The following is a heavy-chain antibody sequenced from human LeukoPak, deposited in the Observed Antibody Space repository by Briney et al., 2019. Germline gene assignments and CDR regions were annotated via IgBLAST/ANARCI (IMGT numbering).Heavy chain of an antibody. CDR2: IIPIFGTA. CDR3: ARVRDSSGYYFDY. D-gene: IGHD3-22*01. CDR1: GGTFSSYA. V-gene: IGHV1-69*05. J-gene: IGHJ4*02. Sequence: SVKVSCKASGGTFSSYAISWVRQAPGQGLEWMGGIIPIFGTANYAQKFQGRVTITTDESTSTAYMEPSSLRSEDTAVYYCARVRDSSGYYFDYWGQGTLVTVSS.